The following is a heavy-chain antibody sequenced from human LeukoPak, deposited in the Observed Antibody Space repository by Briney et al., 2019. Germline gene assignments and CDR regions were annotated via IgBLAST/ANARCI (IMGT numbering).Heavy chain of an antibody. Sequence: GGSLRLSCAASGFTFSRYGMHWVRQAPGKGLEWVAVIWYDGSNKYYADSVKGRFTISRDNSKNTLYLQMNSLRAEDTAVYYCAKALYGPMCYYYYMDVCGKGTTVTVSS. CDR2: IWYDGSNK. D-gene: IGHD2-8*01. J-gene: IGHJ6*03. CDR1: GFTFSRYG. V-gene: IGHV3-33*06. CDR3: AKALYGPMCYYYYMDV.